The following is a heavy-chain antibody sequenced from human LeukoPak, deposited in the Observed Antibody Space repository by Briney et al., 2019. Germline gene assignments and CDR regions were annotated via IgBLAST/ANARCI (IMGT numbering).Heavy chain of an antibody. CDR3: AKDSRNYYGSGSYYWNLDY. CDR1: GYTFTSYG. CDR2: ISAYNGNT. V-gene: IGHV1-18*01. D-gene: IGHD3-10*01. Sequence: ASVKVSCKASGYTFTSYGISWVRQAPGQGLEWMGWISAYNGNTNYAQKLQGRVTMTTDTSTSTAYMELRSLRSDDTAVYYCAKDSRNYYGSGSYYWNLDYWGQGTLVTVSS. J-gene: IGHJ4*02.